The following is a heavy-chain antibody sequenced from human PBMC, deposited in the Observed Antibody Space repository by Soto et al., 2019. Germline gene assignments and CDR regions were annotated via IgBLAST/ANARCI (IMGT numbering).Heavy chain of an antibody. CDR2: IYNSGTR. V-gene: IGHV4-59*01. CDR3: ASDYYASSGYYYVSWFDP. J-gene: IGHJ5*02. CDR1: GGSISSYY. Sequence: PSETLSLTCTVSGGSISSYYWSWIRQPPGKGLEWIGCIYNSGTRNYTPSLQTRVTIAIDTSKNQFSLKLSSVTAADTAMYYCASDYYASSGYYYVSWFDPWGQGTQVTVSS. D-gene: IGHD3-22*01.